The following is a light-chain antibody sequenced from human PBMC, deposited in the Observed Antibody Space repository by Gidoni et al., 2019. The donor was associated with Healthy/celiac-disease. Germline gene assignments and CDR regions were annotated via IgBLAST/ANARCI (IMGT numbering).Light chain of an antibody. CDR1: QSISSY. CDR2: AAS. Sequence: IQMTQSPSSLSASVGDIVTITCRASQSISSYLNWYQQKPGKAPKLLIYAASSLQSGVPSRFSGSGSGTDFTLTISSLQPEDVATYYCQQSYSTPLTFGGGTKVEIK. J-gene: IGKJ4*01. V-gene: IGKV1-39*01. CDR3: QQSYSTPLT.